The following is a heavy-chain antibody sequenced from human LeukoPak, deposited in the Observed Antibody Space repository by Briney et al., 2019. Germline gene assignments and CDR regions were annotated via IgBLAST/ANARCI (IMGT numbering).Heavy chain of an antibody. J-gene: IGHJ4*02. CDR3: VKDHTGPQDS. Sequence: PGGSLRLSCVASGFTFRTYWMHWVRQDPGKGLVWVSRINPDGRSTNYADSVKGRFTISRDNAKNTLYLQMNSLRVEDTAVYYCVKDHTGPQDSWGQGTLVTVSS. V-gene: IGHV3-74*01. CDR2: INPDGRST. D-gene: IGHD4-17*01. CDR1: GFTFRTYW.